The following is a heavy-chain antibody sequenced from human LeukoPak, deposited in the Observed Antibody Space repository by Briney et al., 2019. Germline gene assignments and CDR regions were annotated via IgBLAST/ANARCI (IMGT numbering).Heavy chain of an antibody. Sequence: GESLKISCKGSGYSFTSYWIGWVRQMPGKGLEWMGIIYPGDSDTRYSPSFQGQVTISADKSISTAYLQWSSLMASDTAMYYCARSSRYYGSGSYYPARFDYWGQGTLVTVSS. CDR1: GYSFTSYW. V-gene: IGHV5-51*01. CDR3: ARSSRYYGSGSYYPARFDY. D-gene: IGHD3-10*01. CDR2: IYPGDSDT. J-gene: IGHJ4*02.